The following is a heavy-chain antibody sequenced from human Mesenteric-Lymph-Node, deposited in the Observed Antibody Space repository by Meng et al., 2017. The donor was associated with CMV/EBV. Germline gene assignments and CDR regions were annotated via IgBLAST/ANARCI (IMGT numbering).Heavy chain of an antibody. Sequence: GESLKISCAASGFTFSSYSMNWVRQAPGKGLEWVSYISSSSSTIYYADSVKGRFTISRDNAKNSLYLQMNSLRAEDTAVYYCARGDLFYYDSSGYPIAPYYYYGMDVWGQGTTVTVSS. V-gene: IGHV3-48*04. CDR2: ISSSSSTI. CDR1: GFTFSSYS. CDR3: ARGDLFYYDSSGYPIAPYYYYGMDV. J-gene: IGHJ6*02. D-gene: IGHD3-22*01.